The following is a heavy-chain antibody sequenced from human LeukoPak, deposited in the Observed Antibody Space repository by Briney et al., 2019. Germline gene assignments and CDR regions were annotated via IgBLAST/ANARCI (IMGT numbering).Heavy chain of an antibody. J-gene: IGHJ4*02. CDR2: IYHSGST. CDR1: GGSISSSNW. V-gene: IGHV4-4*02. D-gene: IGHD3-9*01. CDR3: ARVFLTGYYAFDY. Sequence: PSGTLSLTCAVSGGSISSSNWWSWVRQPPGKGLEWIGEIYHSGSTNYNPSLKSRVTISVDTSKNQFSLKLSSVTAADTAVYYCARVFLTGYYAFDYWGQGTLVTVSS.